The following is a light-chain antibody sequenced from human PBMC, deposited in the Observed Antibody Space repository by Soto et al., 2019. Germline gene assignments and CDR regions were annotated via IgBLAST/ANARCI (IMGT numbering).Light chain of an antibody. J-gene: IGKJ1*01. CDR1: PSVNSHY. V-gene: IGKV3-20*01. CDR3: ERYDTSKT. CDR2: DIS. Sequence: ENVLTQSPGTLSLSPGERASLSCRASPSVNSHYLAWYQQRPGQAPRLLIYDISTRATGIPDRFSGSGSGTYFTLTISRLEPEDFAVDYCERYDTSKTFGQGTKVEVK.